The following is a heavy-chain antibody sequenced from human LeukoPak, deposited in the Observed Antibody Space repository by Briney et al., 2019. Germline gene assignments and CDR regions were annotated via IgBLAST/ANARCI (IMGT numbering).Heavy chain of an antibody. J-gene: IGHJ4*02. Sequence: ASVKVSCQASGYTFRKYAFSWVRPAPGHGLEWMGWIRAYNGNTNYAQKVRGRVSLTTDTSTSTAYMELRSLRSDDPAVHFCTRAFNTPSLTGYYNFDSWGQGTLVTLSS. CDR1: GYTFRKYA. D-gene: IGHD3-9*01. V-gene: IGHV1-18*01. CDR3: TRAFNTPSLTGYYNFDS. CDR2: IRAYNGNT.